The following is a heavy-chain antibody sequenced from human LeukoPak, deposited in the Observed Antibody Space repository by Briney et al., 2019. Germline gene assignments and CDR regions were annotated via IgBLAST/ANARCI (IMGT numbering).Heavy chain of an antibody. CDR2: ISSSGSTI. Sequence: PGGSLRLSCAASGFTFSDYYMSWIRQAPGKGLEWVSYISSSGSTIYYADSVKGRFTISRDNAKNSLYLQMNSLRAEDTAVYYCARDRYCGGDCYALTSTVDYWGQGTLVTVSS. D-gene: IGHD2-21*02. J-gene: IGHJ4*02. CDR1: GFTFSDYY. V-gene: IGHV3-11*04. CDR3: ARDRYCGGDCYALTSTVDY.